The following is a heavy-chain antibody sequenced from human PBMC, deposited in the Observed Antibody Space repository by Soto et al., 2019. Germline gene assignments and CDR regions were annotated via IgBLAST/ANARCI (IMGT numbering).Heavy chain of an antibody. CDR2: ISSSSTI. D-gene: IGHD3-3*01. V-gene: IGHV3-48*01. CDR3: AYFWSGYPADY. Sequence: EVQLVESGGGLVQPGGSLRLSCAASGFTFSSYSMNWVRQAPGKGLEWVSYISSSSTIYYADSVKGRFTISRDNAKNSLYLQMNSLRAEDTAVYYCAYFWSGYPADYWGQGTLVTVSS. J-gene: IGHJ4*02. CDR1: GFTFSSYS.